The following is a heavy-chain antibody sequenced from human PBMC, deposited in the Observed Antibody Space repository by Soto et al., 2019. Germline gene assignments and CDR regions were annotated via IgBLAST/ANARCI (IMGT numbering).Heavy chain of an antibody. CDR3: AVLIEFRSSSFFDY. CDR1: GFSLSTSVVG. J-gene: IGHJ4*02. D-gene: IGHD6-6*01. V-gene: IGHV2-5*02. CDR2: IYWDDDN. Sequence: GPTHVNPTRTLTLTCTFSGFSLSTSVVGVGWIRQPPGKSLELLALIYWDDDNRYSPSLQSRLTITKDTSKNQVVLTMTNMDPVDKATYYCAVLIEFRSSSFFDYWGQGTLVTASS.